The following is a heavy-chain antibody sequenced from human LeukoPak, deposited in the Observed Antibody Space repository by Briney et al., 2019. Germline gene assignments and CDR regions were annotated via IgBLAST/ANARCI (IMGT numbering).Heavy chain of an antibody. D-gene: IGHD1-26*01. Sequence: GGSLRLSCAASGFTFSIYGMHWVRQAPGKGLEWVSVIWYDESNKYYADSVKGRFTISRDNSKNTLYLEMNSLRAEDMAVYYCAKDRGRRSYDAVDYWGQGTQVTVSS. CDR2: IWYDESNK. V-gene: IGHV3-33*06. CDR1: GFTFSIYG. CDR3: AKDRGRRSYDAVDY. J-gene: IGHJ4*02.